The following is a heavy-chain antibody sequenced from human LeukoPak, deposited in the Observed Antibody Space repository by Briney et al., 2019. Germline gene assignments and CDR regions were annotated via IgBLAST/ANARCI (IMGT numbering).Heavy chain of an antibody. CDR2: ISSSSSYI. J-gene: IGHJ3*02. CDR1: GFTVSSNY. V-gene: IGHV3-21*01. Sequence: PGGSLRLSCAASGFTVSSNYMNWVRQAPGKGLERVTSISSSSSYIYYADSVKGRFTISRDNAKNSLYLQMNSLRTEDTAVYYCARDRYQLLFGEDRAFDIWGQGTMVTVSS. CDR3: ARDRYQLLFGEDRAFDI. D-gene: IGHD2-2*01.